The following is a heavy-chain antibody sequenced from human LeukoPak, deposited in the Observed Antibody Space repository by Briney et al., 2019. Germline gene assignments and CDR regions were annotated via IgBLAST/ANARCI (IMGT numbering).Heavy chain of an antibody. CDR1: GYTFTGYY. J-gene: IGHJ4*02. CDR3: ARDGVATITFDY. CDR2: INPNSGGT. D-gene: IGHD5-24*01. Sequence: GASVKVSCKASGYTFTGYYMHWIRQAPGQGPEWMGWINPNSGGTNYALKFQGRVTMTRDTSISTVYLELSRLRSDDTAVYYCARDGVATITFDYWGQGTLVTVSS. V-gene: IGHV1-2*02.